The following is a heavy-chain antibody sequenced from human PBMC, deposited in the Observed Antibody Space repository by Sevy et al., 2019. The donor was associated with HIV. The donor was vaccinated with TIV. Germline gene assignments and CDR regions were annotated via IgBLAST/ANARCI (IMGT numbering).Heavy chain of an antibody. V-gene: IGHV1-46*02. CDR1: GYTFNNYY. CDR3: ARDLTIFGVIPDY. D-gene: IGHD3-3*01. Sequence: KVSCKSSGYTFNNYYIHWVRQAPGQGLEWMGIMNPSGGSTSYAQKFQGRLTMTRDTYTSIAYMELSSLRSEDTAVYYCARDLTIFGVIPDYWGQGTLVTVSS. J-gene: IGHJ4*02. CDR2: MNPSGGST.